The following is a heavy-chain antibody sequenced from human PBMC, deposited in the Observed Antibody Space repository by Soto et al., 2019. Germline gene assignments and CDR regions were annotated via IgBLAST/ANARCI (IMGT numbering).Heavy chain of an antibody. CDR3: ARDLNSSSPLGIIDY. CDR1: GDTVSSNSAS. D-gene: IGHD6-6*01. CDR2: TYYRSKWYN. J-gene: IGHJ4*02. Sequence: SQSLSLPGAISGDTVSSNSASWNWIRKYPSRGLEWLGRTYYRSKWYNDYAVSVKSRITINPDTSKNQFSLQLNSVTPEDTAVYYCARDLNSSSPLGIIDYWGQGTLVTVSS. V-gene: IGHV6-1*01.